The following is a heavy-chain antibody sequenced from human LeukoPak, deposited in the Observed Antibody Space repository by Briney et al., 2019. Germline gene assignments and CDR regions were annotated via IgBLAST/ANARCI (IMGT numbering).Heavy chain of an antibody. V-gene: IGHV4-39*01. CDR2: ISYRGST. CDR3: ARRRPAANPYYFDY. J-gene: IGHJ4*02. Sequence: SSETLSLTCTVSGGSISSSSYYWGWIRQPPGKGREWIGSISYRGSTYYNPSLKSRVTISVDTSKNQFSLKLTSVTAADTAVYYCARRRPAANPYYFDYWGQGTLVTVSS. CDR1: GGSISSSSYY. D-gene: IGHD2-2*01.